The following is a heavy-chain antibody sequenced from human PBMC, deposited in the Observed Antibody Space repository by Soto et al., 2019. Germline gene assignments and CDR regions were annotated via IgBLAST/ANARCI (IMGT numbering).Heavy chain of an antibody. Sequence: SETLSLTCTVSGGSISSGDYYWSWIRQPPGKGLEWIGYIYYSGSTYYNPSLKSRVTISVDTSKNQFSLKLSSVTAADTAVYYCVGYDYVWGSYRSGPLDYWGQGTLVTAPQ. CDR3: VGYDYVWGSYRSGPLDY. V-gene: IGHV4-30-4*01. J-gene: IGHJ4*02. CDR1: GGSISSGDYY. CDR2: IYYSGST. D-gene: IGHD3-16*02.